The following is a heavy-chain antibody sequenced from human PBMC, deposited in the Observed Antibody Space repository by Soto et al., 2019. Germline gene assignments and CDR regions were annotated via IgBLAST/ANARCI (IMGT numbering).Heavy chain of an antibody. J-gene: IGHJ1*01. Sequence: GGSLRLSCAASGFTFSSYAMNWVRQAPGKGLEWVSAISGSGGSTYYADSVKGRFTISRDNSKNTLYLQMNSLRAEDTAVYYCAKDHLTYCGGDCYSDSWAQRTLVTVSS. CDR3: AKDHLTYCGGDCYSDS. CDR2: ISGSGGST. V-gene: IGHV3-23*01. D-gene: IGHD2-21*02. CDR1: GFTFSSYA.